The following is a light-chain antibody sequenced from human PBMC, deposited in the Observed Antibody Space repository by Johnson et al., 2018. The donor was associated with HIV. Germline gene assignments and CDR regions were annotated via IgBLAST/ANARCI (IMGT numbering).Light chain of an antibody. V-gene: IGLV1-51*01. CDR1: SSNIGNNY. CDR3: GTWDSSLSAYV. CDR2: ENN. J-gene: IGLJ1*01. Sequence: QSVLTQPPSVSAAPGQKVTISCSGSSSNIGNNYVSWYQQFPGTAPKLLIYENNKRPSGIPDRFSGSKSGTSATLYITGLQTGDEAEYYCGTWDSSLSAYVFGTGTKVTVL.